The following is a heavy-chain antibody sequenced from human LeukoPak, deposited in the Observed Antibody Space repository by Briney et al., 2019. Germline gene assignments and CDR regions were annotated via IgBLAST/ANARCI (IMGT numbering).Heavy chain of an antibody. CDR1: GFPFSEYS. CDR2: IGISSGNT. V-gene: IGHV3-11*06. D-gene: IGHD2-2*01. Sequence: TGGSLRLSCAASGFPFSEYSMNWVRQAPGKGLEWISYIGISSGNTKYADSVKGRFTVSADNAKNSLSLQMHSLRDEDTAVYYCVRDQGYCTSASCRGDAFDVWGQGSMVSVSS. J-gene: IGHJ3*01. CDR3: VRDQGYCTSASCRGDAFDV.